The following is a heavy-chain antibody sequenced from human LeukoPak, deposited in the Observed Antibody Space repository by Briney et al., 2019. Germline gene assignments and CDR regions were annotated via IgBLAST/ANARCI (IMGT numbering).Heavy chain of an antibody. Sequence: PGRSLRLSCAASGFSFRNYAMHWVRQAPGKGLEWVATISYDGSNKYYADPVKGRFTISRDNSKNTLYLQMNSVRGEDTAVYFCARGGDITVNIVVIPDPFDIWGQGTMVTVSS. V-gene: IGHV3-30*04. CDR3: ARGGDITVNIVVIPDPFDI. J-gene: IGHJ3*02. CDR2: ISYDGSNK. D-gene: IGHD3-22*01. CDR1: GFSFRNYA.